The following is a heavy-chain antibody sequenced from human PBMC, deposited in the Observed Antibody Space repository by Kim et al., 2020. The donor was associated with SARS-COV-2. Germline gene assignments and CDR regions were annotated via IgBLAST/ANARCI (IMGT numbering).Heavy chain of an antibody. CDR1: GGSISSYY. CDR2: IYSSGST. D-gene: IGHD3-9*01. CDR3: ARRGGYDILNGHYYYGLDV. V-gene: IGHV4-59*08. J-gene: IGHJ6*02. Sequence: SETLSLTCTVSGGSISSYYWSWIRQPPRKGLEWIGYIYSSGSTNYNPSLKSRVTISVETSKNQFSLELTSVTAADTAVYSCARRGGYDILNGHYYYGLDVWGQGTTVTVSS.